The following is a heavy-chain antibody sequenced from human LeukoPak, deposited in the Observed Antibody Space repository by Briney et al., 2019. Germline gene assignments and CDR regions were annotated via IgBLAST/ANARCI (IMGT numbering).Heavy chain of an antibody. Sequence: SETLSLTCTVSGGSISSGGYYWSWIRQHPGKGLEWIGYIYYSGSTYYNPSLKSRVTISVDTSKNQFSLKLSSVTAADTAVYYCARDRYGDYADYYYGMDVWGQGTTVTVPS. CDR2: IYYSGST. J-gene: IGHJ6*02. V-gene: IGHV4-31*03. CDR1: GGSISSGGYY. CDR3: ARDRYGDYADYYYGMDV. D-gene: IGHD4-17*01.